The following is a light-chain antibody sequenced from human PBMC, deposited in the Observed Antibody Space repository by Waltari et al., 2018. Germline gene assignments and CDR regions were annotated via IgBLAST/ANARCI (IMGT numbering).Light chain of an antibody. CDR1: QSLLHSNGNNY. CDR3: MQALQTSYT. CDR2: LGS. V-gene: IGKV2-28*01. Sequence: DIVMTQSPLSLPVTPGEPASISCRSSQSLLHSNGNNYWEWYLQKPGQSPQLLIYLGSNRASGVPDRFSGSGSGTDFTLKISRVEAEDVGVYYCMQALQTSYTFGQGTKLEIK. J-gene: IGKJ2*01.